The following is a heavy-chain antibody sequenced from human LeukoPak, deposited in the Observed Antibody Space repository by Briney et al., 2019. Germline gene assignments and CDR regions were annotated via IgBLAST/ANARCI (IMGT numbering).Heavy chain of an antibody. CDR1: GGTFSSYA. CDR3: ARDPIAVGGGGQVWFDP. V-gene: IGHV1-69*05. CDR2: IIPIFGTA. J-gene: IGHJ5*02. Sequence: ASVKVSCKASGGTFSSYAISWVRQPPAQGLEWMGRIIPIFGTANYAQKFQGRVTITTDESTSTAYRELSSLRSEDTAVYYCARDPIAVGGGGQVWFDPWGQGTLVTVSS. D-gene: IGHD6-19*01.